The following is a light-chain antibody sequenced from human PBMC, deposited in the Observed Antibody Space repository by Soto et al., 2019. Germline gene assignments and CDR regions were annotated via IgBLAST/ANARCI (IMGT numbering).Light chain of an antibody. CDR1: QSISSW. CDR3: QQYNSYSLT. V-gene: IGKV1-5*03. Sequence: DIQMTQSPSTLSASVGDRVTITCRASQSISSWLAWYQQKPGKAPNLLIYKASSLESGVPSRFSGSGSETESTLTISGLQPDDFATYYCQQYNSYSLTFGGGTKVEIK. J-gene: IGKJ4*01. CDR2: KAS.